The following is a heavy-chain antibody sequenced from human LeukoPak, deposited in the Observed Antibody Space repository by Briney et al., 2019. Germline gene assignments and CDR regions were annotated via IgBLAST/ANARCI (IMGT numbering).Heavy chain of an antibody. D-gene: IGHD3-22*01. CDR1: GYTFTNYG. Sequence: GASVKVSCKASGYTFTNYGIFWVRQAPGQGLEWMGWISAYSGNTNYAQKLQGRVTMTTETSTSTAYMELESLRSDDTAVYYCAISQGSYYDTSGYLGGDYWGQGTWSPSHQ. CDR3: AISQGSYYDTSGYLGGDY. CDR2: ISAYSGNT. J-gene: IGHJ4*02. V-gene: IGHV1-18*01.